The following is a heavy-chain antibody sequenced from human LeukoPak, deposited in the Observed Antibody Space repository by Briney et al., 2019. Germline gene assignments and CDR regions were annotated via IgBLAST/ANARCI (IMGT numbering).Heavy chain of an antibody. D-gene: IGHD2-2*01. J-gene: IGHJ6*02. V-gene: IGHV3-33*01. CDR1: GFTFSSYS. CDR3: ARVTGSGYQLPTYYYGMDV. CDR2: IWYDGSNK. Sequence: GGSLRLSCAASGFTFSSYSMHWVRQAPGKGLEWVAVIWYDGSNKYYADSVKGRFTISRDNSKNTLYLQMNSLRAEDTAVYYCARVTGSGYQLPTYYYGMDVWGQGTTVTVSS.